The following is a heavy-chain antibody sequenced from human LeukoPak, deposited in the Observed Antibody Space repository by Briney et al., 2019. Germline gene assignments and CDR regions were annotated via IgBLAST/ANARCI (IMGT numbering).Heavy chain of an antibody. CDR2: IGGSGDST. V-gene: IGHV3-23*01. D-gene: IGHD3-9*01. J-gene: IGHJ5*02. CDR1: GFTFSNSV. Sequence: PGGSLRLSCAASGFTFSNSVMGWVRQAPGKVLEWVSAIGGSGDSTYYADSVTGRFTISRDNSKNTLYLQMNGLRAEDTALYYCAKLPTGYPNWFDPWGQGTLVTVSS. CDR3: AKLPTGYPNWFDP.